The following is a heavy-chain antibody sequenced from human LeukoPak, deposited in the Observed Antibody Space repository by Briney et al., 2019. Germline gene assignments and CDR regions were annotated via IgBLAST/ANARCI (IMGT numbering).Heavy chain of an antibody. CDR3: ARDRDTMIVGLFDY. CDR2: IWYDGSNK. J-gene: IGHJ4*02. D-gene: IGHD3-22*01. Sequence: GGSLRLSCAASAFTFSIYGMHWVRQAPGKGLEWVAVIWYDGSNKYYADSVKGRFTISRDNSKNTLYLQMNSLRAEDTAVYYCARDRDTMIVGLFDYWGQGTLVTVSS. CDR1: AFTFSIYG. V-gene: IGHV3-33*01.